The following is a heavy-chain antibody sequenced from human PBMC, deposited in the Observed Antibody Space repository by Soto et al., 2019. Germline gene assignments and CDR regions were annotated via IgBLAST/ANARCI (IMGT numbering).Heavy chain of an antibody. CDR1: GGSISSYY. CDR3: ARFYGDYVGAFDI. CDR2: IYYSGST. V-gene: IGHV4-59*01. Sequence: QVQLQESGPGLVKPSETLSLTCTVSGGSISSYYWSWIRQPPGKGLEWIGYIYYSGSTNYNPSLKSRITISVDSSKNQFSLKLSSVTAADTAVYDCARFYGDYVGAFDIWGQGTMVTVSS. D-gene: IGHD4-17*01. J-gene: IGHJ3*02.